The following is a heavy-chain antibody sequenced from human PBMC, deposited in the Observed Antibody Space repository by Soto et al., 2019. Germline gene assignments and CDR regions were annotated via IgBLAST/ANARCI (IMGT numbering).Heavy chain of an antibody. CDR3: AKQSGARPARYAMDV. J-gene: IGHJ6*03. V-gene: IGHV3-23*01. CDR1: GFTVSSYA. CDR2: ISAGGGST. Sequence: GGSLRLSCAASGFTVSSYAMSWVRQAPGRGLEWVSGISAGGGSTYNADSVKGRFTISRDNSKNTLYLQMNSLRAEDTATYYCAKQSGARPARYAMDVWGKGTTVTVSS. D-gene: IGHD6-6*01.